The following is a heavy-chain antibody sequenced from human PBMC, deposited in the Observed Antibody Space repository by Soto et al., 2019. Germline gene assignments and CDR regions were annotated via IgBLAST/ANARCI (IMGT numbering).Heavy chain of an antibody. D-gene: IGHD2-2*01. V-gene: IGHV4-31*03. Sequence: QVQLQESGPGLVKPSQTLSLTCTVSGGSISSGGYYWSWIRQHPGKGLEWIGYIYYSGSTYYNPSLKSRVTISVATSKTQFSLKLSSVTAADTAVYYCARTSEYQLLSNWFDPWGQGTLVTVSS. CDR1: GGSISSGGYY. CDR3: ARTSEYQLLSNWFDP. J-gene: IGHJ5*02. CDR2: IYYSGST.